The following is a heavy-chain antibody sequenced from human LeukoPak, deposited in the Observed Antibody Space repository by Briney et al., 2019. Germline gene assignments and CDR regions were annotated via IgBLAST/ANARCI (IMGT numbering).Heavy chain of an antibody. Sequence: SETLSLTCTVSGGSISSGNYYWNWIRQPAGKGLGWIGYIYDSGSTNYNPSLKSRVTISVDTSKNQFSLILRSVTAADTAVYFCARDRELGYWGQGTLVTVSS. CDR2: IYDSGST. J-gene: IGHJ4*02. CDR1: GGSISSGNYY. V-gene: IGHV4-61*10. D-gene: IGHD3-10*01. CDR3: ARDRELGY.